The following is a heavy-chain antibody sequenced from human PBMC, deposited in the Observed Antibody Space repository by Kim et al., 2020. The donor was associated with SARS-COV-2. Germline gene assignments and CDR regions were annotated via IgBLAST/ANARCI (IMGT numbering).Heavy chain of an antibody. CDR2: IYPGDSDT. V-gene: IGHV5-51*01. CDR1: GYSFTSYW. J-gene: IGHJ6*02. CDR3: ARHKSLPGQWLGEYYYYYYGMDV. D-gene: IGHD6-19*01. Sequence: GESLKISCKGSGYSFTSYWIGWVRQMPGKGLEWMGIIYPGDSDTRYSPSFQGQVTISADKSISTAYLQWSSLKASDTAMYYCARHKSLPGQWLGEYYYYYYGMDVWGQGTTVTVSS.